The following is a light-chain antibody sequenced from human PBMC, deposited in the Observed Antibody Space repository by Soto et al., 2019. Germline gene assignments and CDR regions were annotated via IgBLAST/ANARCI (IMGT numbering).Light chain of an antibody. CDR1: QGINTF. CDR2: AAS. CDR3: QQLNSYPIT. Sequence: IQLTQSPSSLSASLGDRVTITLRASQGINTFLAWYQQKEGKAPKLLIYAASTLQSGVPSRFSGSGYGTDFTLTISSLQSEDFATYYCQQLNSYPITFGQGTRLEIK. V-gene: IGKV1-9*01. J-gene: IGKJ5*01.